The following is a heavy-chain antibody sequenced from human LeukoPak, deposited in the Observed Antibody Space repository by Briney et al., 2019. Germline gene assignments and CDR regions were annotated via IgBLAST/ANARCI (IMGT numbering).Heavy chain of an antibody. CDR3: ARASYYYDSSGYLKAFDI. J-gene: IGHJ3*02. Sequence: ASVKVSCKASGYTFTSYYMHWVRQAPGQGLEWMGIINPSGGSTSYAQKFQGRVTMTRDMSTSTVYMELSSLRSEDTAVYYCARASYYYDSSGYLKAFDIWGQGTVVTVSS. CDR1: GYTFTSYY. CDR2: INPSGGST. D-gene: IGHD3-22*01. V-gene: IGHV1-46*01.